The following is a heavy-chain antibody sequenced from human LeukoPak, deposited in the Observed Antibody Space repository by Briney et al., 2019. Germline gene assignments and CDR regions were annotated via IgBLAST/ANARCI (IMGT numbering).Heavy chain of an antibody. J-gene: IGHJ4*02. CDR3: SKPYCGGDCFLDY. CDR1: GFTYSIYA. CDR2: ISGSGGST. Sequence: GGPLRLFCGASGFTYSIYAMSWVRQARGKGREGVSGISGSGGSTYYADSVKGRFTIFRDNSKNTLYLQMNSLRGEDTAVYYCSKPYCGGDCFLDYWGQGTLVTVSS. D-gene: IGHD2-21*02. V-gene: IGHV3-23*01.